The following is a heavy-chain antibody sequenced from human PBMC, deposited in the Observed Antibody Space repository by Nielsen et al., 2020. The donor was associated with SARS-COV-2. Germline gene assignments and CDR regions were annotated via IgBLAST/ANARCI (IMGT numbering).Heavy chain of an antibody. J-gene: IGHJ4*02. V-gene: IGHV3-23*01. D-gene: IGHD6-13*01. CDR2: ISGSGGST. CDR1: GFTFSSYA. Sequence: GGSLRLSCAASGFTFSSYAMSWVRQAPGKGLEWVSAISGSGGSTYYADSVKGRFTVSRDNSKNTLYLQMNSLRAEDTAVYYCAKGYSSSWYYFDYWGQGTLVTVSS. CDR3: AKGYSSSWYYFDY.